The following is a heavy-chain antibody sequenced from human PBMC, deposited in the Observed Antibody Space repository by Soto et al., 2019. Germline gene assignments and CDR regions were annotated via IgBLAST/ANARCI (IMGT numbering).Heavy chain of an antibody. D-gene: IGHD3-9*01. CDR2: ISYDGSNK. J-gene: IGHJ4*02. CDR1: GFTFSSYA. Sequence: GGSLRLSCAASGFTFSSYAMHWVRQAPGKGLEWVAVISYDGSNKYYADSVKGRFTISRDNSKNTLYLQMNSLRAEDTAVYYCANFEYYFDYWGQGTLVTVSS. V-gene: IGHV3-30-3*01. CDR3: ANFEYYFDY.